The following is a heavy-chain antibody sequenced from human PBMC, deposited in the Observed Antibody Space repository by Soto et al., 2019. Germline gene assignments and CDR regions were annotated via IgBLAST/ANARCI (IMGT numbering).Heavy chain of an antibody. CDR3: AGDIPSPDRRYYYYCMDV. V-gene: IGHV1-69*01. CDR1: GGTFSSYA. CDR2: IIPIFGTA. Sequence: QVQLVQSGAEVKKPGSSVKVSCKASGGTFSSYAISWVRQAPGQGLEWMGGIIPIFGTANYAQKFQGRVTITADESTSTAYTELSSLRPEYTAVYYFAGDIPSPDRRYYYYCMDVWGQGTTVTVSS. J-gene: IGHJ6*02.